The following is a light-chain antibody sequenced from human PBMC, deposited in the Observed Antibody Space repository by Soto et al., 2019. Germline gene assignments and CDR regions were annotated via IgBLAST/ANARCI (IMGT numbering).Light chain of an antibody. V-gene: IGKV3-20*01. Sequence: ETVMTQSPGTLSVSLGERATLSCRAAQSVGTRLAWYQHKTGQAPRLLISGASSRATGIADRFTGSGSETSFTLTISRLEPEDFALYYCQHYQSGHPITFGQGTRLDIK. CDR1: QSVGTR. CDR2: GAS. CDR3: QHYQSGHPIT. J-gene: IGKJ5*01.